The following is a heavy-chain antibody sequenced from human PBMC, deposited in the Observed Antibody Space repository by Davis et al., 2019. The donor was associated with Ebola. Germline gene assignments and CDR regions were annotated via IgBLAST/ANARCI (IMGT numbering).Heavy chain of an antibody. CDR1: GFTVSSNY. J-gene: IGHJ4*02. D-gene: IGHD3-3*01. CDR2: IYSGGST. CDR3: ARRGRHYDFWSGYYH. Sequence: PGGSLRLSCAASGFTVSSNYMSWVRQAPGKGLEWVSVIYSGGSTYYADSVKGRFTISRDNSKNTLYFQMNSLRAEDTAVYYCARRGRHYDFWSGYYHWGQGTLVTVSS. V-gene: IGHV3-53*01.